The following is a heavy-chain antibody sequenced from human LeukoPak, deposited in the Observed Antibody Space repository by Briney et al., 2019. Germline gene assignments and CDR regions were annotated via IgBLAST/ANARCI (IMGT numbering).Heavy chain of an antibody. V-gene: IGHV1-69*05. CDR2: IIPIFGTA. CDR1: GGTFSSYA. J-gene: IGHJ6*03. CDR3: ARAIAAAGPYYYYYYYMDV. Sequence: GASVKVSCKASGGTFSSYAISWVRQAPGQGLEWMGGIIPIFGTANYAQKFQGRVTITTDESTSTAYMELSSLRSEDTAVYYCARAIAAAGPYYYYYYYMDVWGKGTTVTVSS. D-gene: IGHD6-13*01.